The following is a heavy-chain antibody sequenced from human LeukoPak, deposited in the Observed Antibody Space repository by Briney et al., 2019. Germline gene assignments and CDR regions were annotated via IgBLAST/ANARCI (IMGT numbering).Heavy chain of an antibody. CDR1: RFTFNAFG. J-gene: IGHJ4*02. V-gene: IGHV3-48*04. D-gene: IGHD5-18*01. CDR2: ISSGSSSM. Sequence: GGSLRLSCAGLRFTFNAFGMSWVRQAPGKGLEWISYISSGSSSMYYAGSVKGRFTISRDNATNSVYLQMNRLRAEDTAVYYCATHTSLAVGIDYWGQGTLVTVSS. CDR3: ATHTSLAVGIDY.